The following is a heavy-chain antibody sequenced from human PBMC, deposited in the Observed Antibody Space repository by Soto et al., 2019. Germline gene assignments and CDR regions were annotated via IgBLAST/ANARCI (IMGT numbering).Heavy chain of an antibody. CDR2: IILALGTP. V-gene: IGHV1-69*01. J-gene: IGHJ5*02. CDR3: GRYCTNTKCRGGYYLDL. D-gene: IGHD2-8*01. CDR1: GDSFTNYA. Sequence: QVLLVQSGAELNQPGSSVSVSCRASGDSFTNYAFTWVRQSPGQRPEWLGGIILALGTPHYSQRFQGRLTITADESSSTVYMELGSLRLDDTAVYYCGRYCTNTKCRGGYYLDLWGQGTLLTVSS.